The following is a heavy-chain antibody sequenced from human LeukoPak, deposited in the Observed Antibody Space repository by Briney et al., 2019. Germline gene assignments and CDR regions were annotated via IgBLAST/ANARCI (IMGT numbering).Heavy chain of an antibody. CDR2: ISSSSSYI. J-gene: IGHJ3*02. D-gene: IGHD1-7*01. V-gene: IGHV3-21*01. CDR1: GFTFSSYS. Sequence: GGSPRLSCAASGFTFSSYSMNWVRQAPGKGLEWVSSISSSSSYIYYADSVKGRFTISRDNAKNALYLQMNSLKAEDTALYYCARKLKTGTTEGAFDIWGQGTMVTVSS. CDR3: ARKLKTGTTEGAFDI.